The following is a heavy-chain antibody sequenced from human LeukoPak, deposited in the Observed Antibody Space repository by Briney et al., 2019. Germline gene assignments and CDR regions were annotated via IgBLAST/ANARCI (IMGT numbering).Heavy chain of an antibody. D-gene: IGHD5-18*01. CDR2: IIPIFGTA. J-gene: IGHJ4*02. CDR3: ARAGRGYSYGFVY. Sequence: SVKVSCKASGGTFSSYAISWVRQAPGQGLEWMGGIIPIFGTANYAQKFQGRVTITADESTSTAYMELSSLRSEDTAVYYCARAGRGYSYGFVYWGQGTLVTVSS. CDR1: GGTFSSYA. V-gene: IGHV1-69*13.